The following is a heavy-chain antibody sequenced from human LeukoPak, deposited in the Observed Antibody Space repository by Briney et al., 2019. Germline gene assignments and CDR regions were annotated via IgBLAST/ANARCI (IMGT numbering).Heavy chain of an antibody. V-gene: IGHV3-74*01. CDR3: ARSSARDYLIGAFDI. CDR2: INTDGSST. Sequence: PGGSLRLSCAASGFIFSSYWMHWVRQAPGKGLVWVSRINTDGSSTIYADSVKGRFTISRDNAENSLYLQMNSLRAEDTAVFYCARSSARDYLIGAFDIWGQGTMVTVSS. J-gene: IGHJ3*02. CDR1: GFIFSSYW. D-gene: IGHD2/OR15-2a*01.